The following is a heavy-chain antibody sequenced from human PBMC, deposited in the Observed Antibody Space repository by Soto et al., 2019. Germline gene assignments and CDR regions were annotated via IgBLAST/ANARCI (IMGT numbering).Heavy chain of an antibody. J-gene: IGHJ4*02. V-gene: IGHV3-30-3*01. CDR2: ISYDGSNK. Sequence: GGSLRLSCAASGFAFSSYAMHWGRQAPGKALEWVAVISYDGSNKYYADSVKGRFTISRDNYKNTLYLQMNSLRAEDTAVYNCARVGTYYGSGSPYYSDYWGQGTLVTVSS. CDR1: GFAFSSYA. D-gene: IGHD3-10*01. CDR3: ARVGTYYGSGSPYYSDY.